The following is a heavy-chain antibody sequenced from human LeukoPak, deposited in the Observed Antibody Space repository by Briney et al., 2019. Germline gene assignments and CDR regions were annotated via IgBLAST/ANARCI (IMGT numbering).Heavy chain of an antibody. D-gene: IGHD7-27*01. Sequence: GGPLTLSCAASGFPFSSYGMHWPRQAPDKGLECVAFIRYDGSNKYYTDSVKARFTISRDNSKNTLSLQMNSLRAEDTAVYYCAKLPPPNWLDYWGQGTLVTVSS. CDR1: GFPFSSYG. J-gene: IGHJ4*02. V-gene: IGHV3-30*02. CDR3: AKLPPPNWLDY. CDR2: IRYDGSNK.